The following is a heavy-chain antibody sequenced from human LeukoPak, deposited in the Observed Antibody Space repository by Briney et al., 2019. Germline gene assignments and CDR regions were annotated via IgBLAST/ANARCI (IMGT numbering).Heavy chain of an antibody. CDR1: GYTLTELS. CDR2: FAPEDGET. Sequence: ASVTVSCKVSGYTLTELSIHWVRQAPGKGLEWMGSFAPEDGETIYSQKFQGRVTMTEDTSTDTVYMELSSLSSDDTAVYHCATDPNYYGSGSLDYWGQGTLVTVSS. CDR3: ATDPNYYGSGSLDY. V-gene: IGHV1-24*01. J-gene: IGHJ4*02. D-gene: IGHD3-10*01.